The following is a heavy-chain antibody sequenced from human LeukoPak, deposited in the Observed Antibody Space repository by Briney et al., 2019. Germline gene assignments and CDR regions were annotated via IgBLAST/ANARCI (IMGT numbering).Heavy chain of an antibody. Sequence: SETLSLTCAVSGGSISSSNWWTWVRQPPGKGLEWIGEIYHSGSTNYNPSLKSRVTISVDKSKNQFSLKLSSVTAADTAVYYCARTHTNDYGDYPLRYSFDYWGQGTLVTVSS. V-gene: IGHV4-4*02. D-gene: IGHD4-17*01. CDR2: IYHSGST. J-gene: IGHJ4*02. CDR1: GGSISSSNW. CDR3: ARTHTNDYGDYPLRYSFDY.